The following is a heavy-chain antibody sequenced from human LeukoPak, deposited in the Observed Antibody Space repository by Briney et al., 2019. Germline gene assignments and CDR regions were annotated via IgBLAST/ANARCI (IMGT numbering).Heavy chain of an antibody. D-gene: IGHD4-17*01. CDR3: ARGGVDYGCHPTPLRRARFDY. CDR1: GGSFSGYY. CDR2: INHSGST. J-gene: IGHJ4*02. Sequence: SETLSLTCAVYGGSFSGYYWSWIRQPPGKGLEWIGEINHSGSTNYNPSLKSRVTISVDTSKNQFSLKLSSVTAADTAVYYCARGGVDYGCHPTPLRRARFDYWGQGTLVTVSS. V-gene: IGHV4-34*01.